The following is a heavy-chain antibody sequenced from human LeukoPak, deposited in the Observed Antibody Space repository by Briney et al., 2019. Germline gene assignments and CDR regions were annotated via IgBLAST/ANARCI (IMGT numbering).Heavy chain of an antibody. J-gene: IGHJ3*02. Sequence: AETLSLTCTVSGGSISSYYWSWIRQPPGKGLEWIGYIYYSVCTYYNPSLKSRVTISVDTSKNQFSLKLSSVTAADTAVYYCARVGETYCGGDCYAGAFDIWGQGTMVTVSS. CDR3: ARVGETYCGGDCYAGAFDI. V-gene: IGHV4-59*06. D-gene: IGHD2-21*02. CDR1: GGSISSYY. CDR2: IYYSVCT.